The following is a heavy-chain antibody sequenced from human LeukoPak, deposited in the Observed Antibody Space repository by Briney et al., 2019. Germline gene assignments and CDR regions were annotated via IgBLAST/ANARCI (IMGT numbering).Heavy chain of an antibody. Sequence: GGSLRLSCAASGFPFSSYAMHWVRQAPGKGLEYVSAISSNGGSTSYANSVKGRFTISRDNSKNTLYLQMGSLRAEDMAVYYCARSSIVVVSILDYWGQGTLVTVSS. V-gene: IGHV3-64*01. D-gene: IGHD2-2*01. J-gene: IGHJ4*02. CDR2: ISSNGGST. CDR1: GFPFSSYA. CDR3: ARSSIVVVSILDY.